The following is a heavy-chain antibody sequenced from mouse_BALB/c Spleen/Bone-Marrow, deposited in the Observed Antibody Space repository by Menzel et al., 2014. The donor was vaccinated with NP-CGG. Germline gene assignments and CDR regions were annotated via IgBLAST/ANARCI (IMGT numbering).Heavy chain of an antibody. D-gene: IGHD1-1*01. Sequence: LAESGAELAKPGASVKMSCKASGYTFTSYWMHWVKQRPGQGLEWIGYINPSTGYTEYNQKFKDKATLTADKSSSTAYMQLSSLTSEDSAVYYCARQITTVDYAMDYWGQGTSVTVSS. CDR2: INPSTGYT. J-gene: IGHJ4*01. CDR3: ARQITTVDYAMDY. V-gene: IGHV1-7*01. CDR1: GYTFTSYW.